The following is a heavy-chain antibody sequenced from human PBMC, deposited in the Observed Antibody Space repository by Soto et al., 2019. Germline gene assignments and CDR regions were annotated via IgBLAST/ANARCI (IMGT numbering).Heavy chain of an antibody. J-gene: IGHJ4*02. Sequence: ASVKVSCKASGYSFTSLDINWVRQTTGQGLEWMGWMEPSSGKTGYAQRFQDRVTMTRDTSINTAYMELRSLTSDDTAFYYCARGVTTGVDYWGQGTLVTVSS. CDR2: MEPSSGKT. V-gene: IGHV1-8*01. D-gene: IGHD4-17*01. CDR3: ARGVTTGVDY. CDR1: GYSFTSLD.